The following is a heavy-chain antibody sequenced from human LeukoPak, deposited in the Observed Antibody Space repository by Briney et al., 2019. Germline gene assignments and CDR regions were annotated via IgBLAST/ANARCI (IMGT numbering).Heavy chain of an antibody. V-gene: IGHV1-18*01. D-gene: IGHD3-22*01. Sequence: ASVKVSCTASGYTFTSYGISWVRQAPGQGLEWMGWISAYNGNTNYAQKLQGRVTMTTDTSTSTAYMELRSLRSDDTAVYYCARWRQERYYYDSSGYYPQYYYGMDVWGQGTTVTVSS. CDR2: ISAYNGNT. CDR3: ARWRQERYYYDSSGYYPQYYYGMDV. CDR1: GYTFTSYG. J-gene: IGHJ6*02.